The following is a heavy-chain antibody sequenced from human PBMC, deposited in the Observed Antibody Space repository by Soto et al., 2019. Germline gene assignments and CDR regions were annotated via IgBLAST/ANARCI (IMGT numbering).Heavy chain of an antibody. CDR3: ALHVSFDY. CDR1: GFTFDEFG. CDR2: FNWNGNCI. V-gene: IGHV3-20*04. Sequence: PGGSLRRSCAASGFTFDEFGMSWVRHAPGKGPEWVSSFNWNGNCIHYADSVRGRFTISRDNSKSTLYLQINSLRAEDTALYYCALHVSFDYGGQGTLVTVSS. J-gene: IGHJ4*02.